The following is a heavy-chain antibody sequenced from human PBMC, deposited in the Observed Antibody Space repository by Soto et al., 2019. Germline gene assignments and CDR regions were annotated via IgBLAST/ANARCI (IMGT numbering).Heavy chain of an antibody. D-gene: IGHD2-15*01. CDR3: ARVLEYCSGGSCYSEEPYYYGMDV. CDR2: ISSSSSYI. Sequence: GGSLRLSCAASGFTFSSYSMNWVRQAPGKGLEWVSSISSSSSYIYYADSVEGRFTISRDNAKNSLYLQMNSLRAEDTAVYYCARVLEYCSGGSCYSEEPYYYGMDVWGQGTTVTVSS. J-gene: IGHJ6*02. V-gene: IGHV3-21*01. CDR1: GFTFSSYS.